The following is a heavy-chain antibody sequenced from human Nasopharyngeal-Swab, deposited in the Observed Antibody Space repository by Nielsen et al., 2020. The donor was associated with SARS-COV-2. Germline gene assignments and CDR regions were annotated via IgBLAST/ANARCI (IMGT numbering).Heavy chain of an antibody. CDR3: ARVGESDYYDSSGYYHY. D-gene: IGHD3-22*01. Sequence: ASVKVSCKASGYTFTSYGISWVRQAPGQGLEWMGWINAYNGNTNYAQKFQGRVTMTTDTSTSTAYMELRSLRSDDTAVYYCARVGESDYYDSSGYYHYWGQGTLVTVSS. CDR2: INAYNGNT. J-gene: IGHJ4*02. CDR1: GYTFTSYG. V-gene: IGHV1-18*01.